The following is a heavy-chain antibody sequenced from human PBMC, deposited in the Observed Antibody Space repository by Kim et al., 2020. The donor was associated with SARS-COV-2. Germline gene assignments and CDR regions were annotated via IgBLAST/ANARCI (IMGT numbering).Heavy chain of an antibody. J-gene: IGHJ1*01. CDR1: GMSFSGFQ. CDR3: SAGAPGL. V-gene: IGHV4-34*01. Sequence: SETLSLTCAVYGMSFSGFQWTWIRQTHGTGLEWIGEINQSGTSNYNPYLKSQGSMSVETSKNQFSLKLTSVTAAATAIYYCSAGAPGLWGQGTLVTVSS. D-gene: IGHD3-10*01. CDR2: INQSGTS.